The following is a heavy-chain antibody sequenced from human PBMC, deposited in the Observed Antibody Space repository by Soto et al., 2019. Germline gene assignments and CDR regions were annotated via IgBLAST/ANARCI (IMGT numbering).Heavy chain of an antibody. CDR2: IIPIFGTA. Sequence: SVKVSCKASGGTFSSYAISWVRQAPGQGLEWMGGIIPIFGTANYAQKVQGRVTITADESTSTAYMELSSLRSEDTAVYYFPSEPPLGSETAPLDFWGKGTLVPVSP. CDR1: GGTFSSYA. J-gene: IGHJ4*02. D-gene: IGHD3-10*01. CDR3: PSEPPLGSETAPLDF. V-gene: IGHV1-69*13.